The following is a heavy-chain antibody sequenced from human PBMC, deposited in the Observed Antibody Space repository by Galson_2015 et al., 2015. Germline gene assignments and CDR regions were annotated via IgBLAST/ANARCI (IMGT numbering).Heavy chain of an antibody. CDR2: ISGSGGST. D-gene: IGHD6-19*01. V-gene: IGHV3-23*01. J-gene: IGHJ4*02. CDR1: GLTFRSYA. Sequence: SLRLSCAASGLTFRSYAMSWVRQAPGKGLEWVSSISGSGGSTDYAGSVKGRFTISRDNSKNTLYLQMNSLRAEDTAVYYCAKVGYSSGWSDYWGQGTLVTVSS. CDR3: AKVGYSSGWSDY.